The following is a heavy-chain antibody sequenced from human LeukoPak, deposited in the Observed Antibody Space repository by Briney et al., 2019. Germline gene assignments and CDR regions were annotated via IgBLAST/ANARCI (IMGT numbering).Heavy chain of an antibody. CDR2: IYSGGST. V-gene: IGHV3-53*01. D-gene: IGHD6-19*01. CDR3: ARAQWRTYSYYYMDV. Sequence: LAGGSLRLSCAASGFTVSFNYMSWVRQAPGKGLEWISVIYSGGSTYYADSVKGRITISRDDSKNTLYLQMNSLRAEDTAIYYCARAQWRTYSYYYMDVWGKGTTVTVSS. CDR1: GFTVSFNY. J-gene: IGHJ6*03.